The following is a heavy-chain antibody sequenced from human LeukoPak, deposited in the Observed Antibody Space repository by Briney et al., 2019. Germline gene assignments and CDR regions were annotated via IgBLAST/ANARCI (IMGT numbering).Heavy chain of an antibody. V-gene: IGHV4-34*01. CDR2: INHSGST. Sequence: PSETLSLTCAVYGGSFSGYYWSWIRQPPGKGLEWIGEINHSGSTNYNPSLKSRVTISVDTSKNQFSLKLSSVTAADTAVYYCARRLPPYYYMDVWGKGTTVTISS. CDR3: ARRLPPYYYMDV. CDR1: GGSFSGYY. J-gene: IGHJ6*03.